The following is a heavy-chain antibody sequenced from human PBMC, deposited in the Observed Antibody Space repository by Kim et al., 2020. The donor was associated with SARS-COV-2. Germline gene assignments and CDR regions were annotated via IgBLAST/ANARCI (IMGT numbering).Heavy chain of an antibody. CDR2: INPSGGST. D-gene: IGHD3-22*01. J-gene: IGHJ3*02. Sequence: ASVKVSCKASGYTFTSYYMHWVRQAPGQGLEWMGIINPSGGSTSYAQKFQGRVTMTRDTSTSTVYMELSSLRSEDTAVYYCASFFDSPARPGAFDIWGQGTMVTVSS. CDR3: ASFFDSPARPGAFDI. V-gene: IGHV1-46*01. CDR1: GYTFTSYY.